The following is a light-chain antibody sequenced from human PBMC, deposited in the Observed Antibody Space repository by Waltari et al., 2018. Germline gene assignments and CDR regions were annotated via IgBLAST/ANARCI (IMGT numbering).Light chain of an antibody. J-gene: IGKJ5*01. CDR3: QQRSDWPPH. V-gene: IGKV3-11*01. Sequence: EIVLTQSPATLSLSPGERATLSCRASQSVSSYVGWYQQTPGPAPRPLIYDASNRDTGIPARFGGRGSGTDFTLTLSSLEPEDFAVYYCQQRSDWPPHFGQGTRLEMK. CDR1: QSVSSY. CDR2: DAS.